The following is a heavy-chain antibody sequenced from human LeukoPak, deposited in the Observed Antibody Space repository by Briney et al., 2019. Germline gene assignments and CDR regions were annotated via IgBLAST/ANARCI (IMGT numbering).Heavy chain of an antibody. CDR3: ARDRVDYDILTGYYISLGFDY. Sequence: PGGSLRLSCAASGFTFSNYGMHWVRQAPGKGLEWVAFIRYDGSNKYYADSVKGRFTISRDNSKNSLYLQMNSLRAEDTAVYYCARDRVDYDILTGYYISLGFDYWGQGTLVTVSS. CDR1: GFTFSNYG. D-gene: IGHD3-9*01. J-gene: IGHJ4*02. CDR2: IRYDGSNK. V-gene: IGHV3-30*02.